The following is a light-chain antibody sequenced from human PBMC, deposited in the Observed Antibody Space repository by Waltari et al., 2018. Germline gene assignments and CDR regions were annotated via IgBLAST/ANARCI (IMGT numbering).Light chain of an antibody. V-gene: IGKV4-1*01. J-gene: IGKJ3*01. CDR3: QQYYTNPIT. CDR2: WAS. CDR1: LRSLYNFNSKNY. Sequence: DIVMTQSPDSLAVSLGERATLNRKSGLRSLYNFNSKNYLAWYQQKPGQPPKLLISWASIRESGVPDRFSGSGSGTDFALTISSLQAEDVAVYYCQQYYTNPITFGPGTKLEIK.